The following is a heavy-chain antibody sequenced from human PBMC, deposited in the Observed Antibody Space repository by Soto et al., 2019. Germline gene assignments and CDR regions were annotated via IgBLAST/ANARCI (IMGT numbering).Heavy chain of an antibody. D-gene: IGHD3-22*01. Sequence: SETLSLTCAVYGGSFSGYYWSWIRQPPGKGLEWIGEINHSGSTNYNPSLKSRVTISVDTSKNQFSLKLSSVTAADTAVYYCATPGYYDSSGYYYWGQGTLVTVSS. J-gene: IGHJ4*02. V-gene: IGHV4-34*01. CDR1: GGSFSGYY. CDR3: ATPGYYDSSGYYY. CDR2: INHSGST.